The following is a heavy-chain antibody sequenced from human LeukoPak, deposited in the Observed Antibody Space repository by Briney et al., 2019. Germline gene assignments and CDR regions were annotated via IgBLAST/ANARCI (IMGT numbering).Heavy chain of an antibody. J-gene: IGHJ4*02. CDR3: ARESGFYASGSRY. CDR2: MNTNSGKT. V-gene: IGHV1-8*01. Sequence: GASVKVSCKASGYTFTSFDINWVRQATGQGLEWMGWMNTNSGKTGYAQTFQGRVTITRDTSINTAYMELTSLRSDDTAVYYCARESGFYASGSRYWGQGTLVIVSS. CDR1: GYTFTSFD. D-gene: IGHD3-10*01.